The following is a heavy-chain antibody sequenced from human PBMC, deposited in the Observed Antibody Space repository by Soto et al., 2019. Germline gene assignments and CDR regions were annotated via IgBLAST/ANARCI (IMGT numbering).Heavy chain of an antibody. J-gene: IGHJ4*02. V-gene: IGHV1-46*01. CDR1: GYTFTIYY. Sequence: ASVQVSCKASGYTFTIYYMHWVRQSPGQGLEWMGIINPSGGSTSYAQKFQGRVTMTRDTSTSTVYMELSSLRSEDTAVYYCARDIRRGYSGYGVDYWGQGTLVTVSS. D-gene: IGHD5-12*01. CDR3: ARDIRRGYSGYGVDY. CDR2: INPSGGST.